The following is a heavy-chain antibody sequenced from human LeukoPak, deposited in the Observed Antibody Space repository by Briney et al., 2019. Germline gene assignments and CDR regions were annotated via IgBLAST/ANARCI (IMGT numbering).Heavy chain of an antibody. CDR1: GGSISSYY. J-gene: IGHJ6*02. CDR3: ARDRCGMDV. Sequence: SETLSLTCTVSGGSISSYYWSWIRQPPGKGLEWIGYIYYSGSTNYNPSLKSRLTISVDTSKNQFSLKLSSVTAADTAVYYCARDRCGMDVWGQGTTVTVSS. V-gene: IGHV4-59*01. D-gene: IGHD5-24*01. CDR2: IYYSGST.